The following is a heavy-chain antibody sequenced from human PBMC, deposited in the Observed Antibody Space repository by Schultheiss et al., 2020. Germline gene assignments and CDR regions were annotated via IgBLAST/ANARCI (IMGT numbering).Heavy chain of an antibody. CDR1: GFTFSSYG. V-gene: IGHV3-33*01. CDR3: ARSFYYDSRDRQAFDY. J-gene: IGHJ4*02. CDR2: IWYDGNNK. Sequence: GESLKISCAASGFTFSSYGMHWVRQAPGKGLEWVAVIWYDGNNKYYADSVKGRFTISRDNSKITLYLQMNSLRAEDTAVYYCARSFYYDSRDRQAFDYWGQGTLVTVSS. D-gene: IGHD3-22*01.